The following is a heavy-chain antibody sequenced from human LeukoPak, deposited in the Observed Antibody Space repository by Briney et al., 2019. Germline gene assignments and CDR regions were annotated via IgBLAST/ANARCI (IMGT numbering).Heavy chain of an antibody. Sequence: ASVKVSCKASGGTFSSYAISWVRQAPGQGLEWMGGIIPIFASAKYAQKFQGRLTITADESTSTAYMELSSLRSEDTAMYYCARDLYSSGCCDTFNIWGQGTMVTVSS. CDR2: IIPIFASA. D-gene: IGHD6-19*01. J-gene: IGHJ3*02. CDR1: GGTFSSYA. V-gene: IGHV1-69*13. CDR3: ARDLYSSGCCDTFNI.